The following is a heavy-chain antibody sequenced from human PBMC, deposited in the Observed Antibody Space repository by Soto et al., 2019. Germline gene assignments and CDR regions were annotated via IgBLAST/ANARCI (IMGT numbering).Heavy chain of an antibody. D-gene: IGHD2-15*01. J-gene: IGHJ3*02. CDR3: ARDGEIVVVVAAITGAFDI. Sequence: QVQLVQSGAEVKKPGSSVKVSCKASGGTFSSYTISWVRQAPGQGLEWMGRIIPILGIANYAQKFQGRGTITPDKSTSTAYMELSRLRSEDTGVYFCARDGEIVVVVAAITGAFDIWGQGTMVTVSS. V-gene: IGHV1-69*08. CDR1: GGTFSSYT. CDR2: IIPILGIA.